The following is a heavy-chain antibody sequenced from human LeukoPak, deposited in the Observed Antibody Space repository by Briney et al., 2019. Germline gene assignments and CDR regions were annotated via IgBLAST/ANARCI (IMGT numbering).Heavy chain of an antibody. Sequence: SVKVSCKASGSTFSSYAISWVRQAPGQGLEWMGGIIPIFGTANYAQKFQGRVTITADESTSTAYMELSSLRSEDTAVYYCARDEAYCSGGSCGAFDIWGQGTMVTVSS. V-gene: IGHV1-69*01. CDR1: GSTFSSYA. CDR3: ARDEAYCSGGSCGAFDI. J-gene: IGHJ3*02. D-gene: IGHD2-15*01. CDR2: IIPIFGTA.